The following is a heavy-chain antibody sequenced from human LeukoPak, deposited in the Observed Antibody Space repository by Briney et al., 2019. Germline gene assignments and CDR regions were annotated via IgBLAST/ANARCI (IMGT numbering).Heavy chain of an antibody. V-gene: IGHV4-34*01. Sequence: SETLSLTCAVYGGSFSGYYWSWIRQPPGKGLEWIGEINHSGSTNYNPSLKSRVTISVDTSKNQFSLKLSSVTAADTAVYYCARLTASLRYPTYWGQGTLVTVSS. CDR1: GGSFSGYY. CDR2: INHSGST. D-gene: IGHD3-9*01. CDR3: ARLTASLRYPTY. J-gene: IGHJ4*02.